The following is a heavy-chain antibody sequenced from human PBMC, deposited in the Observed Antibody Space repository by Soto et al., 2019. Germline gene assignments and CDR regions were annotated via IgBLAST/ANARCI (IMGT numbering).Heavy chain of an antibody. Sequence: QITLKESGPPLVKPTQTLTQTCTFSGFSLSTSGVGVGWIHQPPGKALEWLALIYWDDDKRYSPSLKSRLTITKDTSKNQVVLTMTNMDPVDPATYYCARAPLWSPFDYWGQGTLVTVSS. D-gene: IGHD3-16*01. CDR2: IYWDDDK. CDR1: GFSLSTSGVG. V-gene: IGHV2-5*02. J-gene: IGHJ4*02. CDR3: ARAPLWSPFDY.